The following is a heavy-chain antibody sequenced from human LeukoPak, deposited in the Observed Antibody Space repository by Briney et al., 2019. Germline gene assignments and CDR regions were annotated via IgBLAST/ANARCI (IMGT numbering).Heavy chain of an antibody. V-gene: IGHV3-23*01. CDR2: ISGSGGST. J-gene: IGHJ4*02. D-gene: IGHD3-22*01. CDR1: GFTFSSYD. Sequence: GGSLRLSCAASGFTFSSYDMSWVRQAPGKGLEWVSGISGSGGSTYYADSVKGRFTISRDNSKNTLCLQMNSLRPEDTTVYYCAKPSHFYDSSGSPYYFDYCGQGALGTVSS. CDR3: AKPSHFYDSSGSPYYFDY.